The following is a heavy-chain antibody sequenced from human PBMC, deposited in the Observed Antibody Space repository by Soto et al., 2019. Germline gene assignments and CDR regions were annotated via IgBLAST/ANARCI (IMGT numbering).Heavy chain of an antibody. CDR2: IIPIFGTA. D-gene: IGHD5-18*01. CDR3: ARGYSYGAHYYYYGMDV. Sequence: AASVKVSCKASGGTFSSYAISWVRQAPGQGLEWMGGIIPIFGTANYAQKFQGRVTITADESTSTAYMELSSLRSEDTAVYYCARGYSYGAHYYYYGMDVWGQGTTVTVSS. CDR1: GGTFSSYA. J-gene: IGHJ6*02. V-gene: IGHV1-69*13.